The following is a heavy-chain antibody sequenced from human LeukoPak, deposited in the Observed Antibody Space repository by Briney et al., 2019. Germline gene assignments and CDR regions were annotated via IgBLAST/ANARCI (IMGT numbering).Heavy chain of an antibody. V-gene: IGHV3-30*02. J-gene: IGHJ4*02. D-gene: IGHD2-15*01. CDR3: ARAGYCSGGSCYGSDY. Sequence: GGSLRLSCATSGFSFSGYGFHWVRQAPGKGPEWVACIRHDGGEDWYADSVQGRFTISRDNSKNTLYLQMDSLRAEDTAVYYCARAGYCSGGSCYGSDYWGQGTLVSVSS. CDR1: GFSFSGYG. CDR2: IRHDGGED.